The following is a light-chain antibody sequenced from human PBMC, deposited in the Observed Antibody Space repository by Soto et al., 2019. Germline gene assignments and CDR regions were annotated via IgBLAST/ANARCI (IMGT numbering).Light chain of an antibody. Sequence: IVLTQSPATLSVSPGERATLSCRASQSVSSNLAWHQQRPGQAPRLLIYGASTRATGVQARFSGGGSGTEFTLTITSLQYEDFAVYWCQQYNNWPLTFGPGTRLEIK. V-gene: IGKV3D-15*01. J-gene: IGKJ5*01. CDR2: GAS. CDR1: QSVSSN. CDR3: QQYNNWPLT.